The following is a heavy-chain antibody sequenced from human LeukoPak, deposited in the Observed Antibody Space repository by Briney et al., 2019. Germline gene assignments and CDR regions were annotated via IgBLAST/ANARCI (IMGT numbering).Heavy chain of an antibody. D-gene: IGHD7-27*01. CDR3: VSIPGD. J-gene: IGHJ4*02. CDR2: INSDGSST. V-gene: IGHV3-74*01. Sequence: GGSLRLSCAASGFTFSSYWMHWVRHAPGKGLVWVSRINSDGSSTSYADSVKGRFTVSRDNAKNTLYLQMNTLRAEDTAVYYCVSIPGDWGQGILVTVSS. CDR1: GFTFSSYW.